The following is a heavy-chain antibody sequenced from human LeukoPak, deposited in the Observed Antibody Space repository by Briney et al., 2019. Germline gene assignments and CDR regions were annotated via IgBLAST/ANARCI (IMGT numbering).Heavy chain of an antibody. CDR2: IRSKANSYAT. CDR3: TRRDYDSSGYLRNFDY. Sequence: GGSLKLSCGASGFTFSGSAMHWVRQASGKGLEWVGRIRSKANSYATAYAASVKGRFTISRDDSKNTAYLQMNSLKTEDTAVYYCTRRDYDSSGYLRNFDYWGQGALVTVSS. D-gene: IGHD3-22*01. J-gene: IGHJ4*02. V-gene: IGHV3-73*01. CDR1: GFTFSGSA.